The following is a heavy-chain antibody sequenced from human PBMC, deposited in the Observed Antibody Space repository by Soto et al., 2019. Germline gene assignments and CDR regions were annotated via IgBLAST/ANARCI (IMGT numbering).Heavy chain of an antibody. V-gene: IGHV3-15*05. J-gene: IGHJ4*02. D-gene: IGHD1-26*01. Sequence: EVQLVESGGGLVKPGGSLRLSCEASGFSFRTTWMAWVRQAPGKGLEWVGRIKSKSAGETTDYADPVKGRFTISRDDSKDTLYLHMDSPETGDTAVYYCSTGSPFSGSVFDYWGQGTLVTVSS. CDR2: IKSKSAGETT. CDR1: GFSFRTTW. CDR3: STGSPFSGSVFDY.